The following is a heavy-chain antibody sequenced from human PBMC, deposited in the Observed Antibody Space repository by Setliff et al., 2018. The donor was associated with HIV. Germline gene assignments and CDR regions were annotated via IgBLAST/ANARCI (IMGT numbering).Heavy chain of an antibody. V-gene: IGHV3-7*01. Sequence: PGGSLRLSCAASGFTFSNVWMSWVRQAPGKGLEWVANIKPDRGEKYYVDSVKGRFTISRDNAKKSLYLQMNSLRAEDTALYYCARVDAISGYYLCWGQGTLVTVSS. CDR2: IKPDRGEK. J-gene: IGHJ4*02. D-gene: IGHD3-22*01. CDR1: GFTFSNVW. CDR3: ARVDAISGYYLC.